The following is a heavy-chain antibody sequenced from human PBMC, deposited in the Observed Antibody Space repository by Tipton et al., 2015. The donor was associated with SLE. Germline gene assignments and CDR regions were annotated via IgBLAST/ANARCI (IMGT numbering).Heavy chain of an antibody. CDR3: ASGGILWYFDL. D-gene: IGHD3-16*01. CDR1: GGSINSDTFS. J-gene: IGHJ2*01. CDR2: IYSSGST. Sequence: TLSLTCTVSGGSINSDTFSWSWIRQPAGKGLEWIGRIYSSGSTSYNPSLRSRVTISVDTSKNQFSLKLTSVTAADMAVYYCASGGILWYFDLWGRGTLVTVSS. V-gene: IGHV4-61*02.